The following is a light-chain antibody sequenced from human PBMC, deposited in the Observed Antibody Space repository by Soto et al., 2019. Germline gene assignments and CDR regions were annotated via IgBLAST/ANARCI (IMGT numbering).Light chain of an antibody. CDR2: DVS. CDR1: SSDVGGYNY. V-gene: IGLV2-14*01. CDR3: SSYTSRSTLV. J-gene: IGLJ2*01. Sequence: QSVLTQPASVSGSPGQSITISCTGTSSDVGGYNYVSWYQQHPGKPPKLMIYDVSNRPSGVSNRFSGSKSGKTASLTISGLQAEDAADYYGSSYTSRSTLVFGGGTKLTVL.